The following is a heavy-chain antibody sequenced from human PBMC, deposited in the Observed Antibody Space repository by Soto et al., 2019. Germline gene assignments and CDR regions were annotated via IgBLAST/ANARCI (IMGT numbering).Heavy chain of an antibody. CDR3: DRGGEDMIVVVNLDY. D-gene: IGHD3-22*01. J-gene: IGHJ4*02. CDR2: ISWNSGSI. CDR1: GFTFDDYA. V-gene: IGHV3-9*01. Sequence: PGGSLRLSCAASGFTFDDYAMHWVRQAPGRGLEWVSGISWNSGSIGYADSVKGRFTISRDNAKNSLYLQMNSLRAEDTALYYCDRGGEDMIVVVNLDYWGQGTLVTVSS.